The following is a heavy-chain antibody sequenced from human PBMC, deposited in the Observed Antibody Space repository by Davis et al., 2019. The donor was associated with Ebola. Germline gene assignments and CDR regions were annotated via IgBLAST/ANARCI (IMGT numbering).Heavy chain of an antibody. V-gene: IGHV3-23*01. CDR3: AKAVRSKVITMVQGVVDY. CDR1: GFTFRNYA. D-gene: IGHD3-10*01. J-gene: IGHJ4*02. CDR2: ISVSGVFGGAT. Sequence: GESLKISCEVSGFTFRNYAMSWVRQAPGKGLEWVSSISVSGVFGGATYYADSVKGRFTTSRDNSKNTLYLQMNSLRAEDTAVYYCAKAVRSKVITMVQGVVDYWGQGTLVTVSS.